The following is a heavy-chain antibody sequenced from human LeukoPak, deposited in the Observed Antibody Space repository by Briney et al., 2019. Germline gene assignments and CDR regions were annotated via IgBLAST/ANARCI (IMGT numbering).Heavy chain of an antibody. CDR1: GGSIGSYH. V-gene: IGHV4-59*01. Sequence: SETLSLTCSVSGGSIGSYHWSWIRQTPGKGLEWIGHIHYTWNAKYDPSLKSRVTISLDRSNNQFSLRLSSVTAADSAVYFCARVASKGGMDVWGQGTTVTVS. CDR2: IHYTWNA. D-gene: IGHD5/OR15-5a*01. J-gene: IGHJ6*02. CDR3: ARVASKGGMDV.